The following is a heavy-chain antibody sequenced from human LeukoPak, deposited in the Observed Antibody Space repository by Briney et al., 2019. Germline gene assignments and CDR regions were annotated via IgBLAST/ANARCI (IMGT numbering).Heavy chain of an antibody. V-gene: IGHV3-23*01. D-gene: IGHD5-18*01. CDR1: DFSFTTYA. J-gene: IGHJ4*02. CDR3: ARVVQLSLDY. Sequence: GGSLRLSCAASDFSFTTYAMSWVRQAPGKGLEWVSSISGGDPTTYYADSVKGRFTISRDNAKNTLYLQMNSLRAEDTAVYYCARVVQLSLDYWGQGTLVTVSS. CDR2: ISGGDPTT.